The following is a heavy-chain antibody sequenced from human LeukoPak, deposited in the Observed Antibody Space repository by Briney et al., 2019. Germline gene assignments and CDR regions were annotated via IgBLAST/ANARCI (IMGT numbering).Heavy chain of an antibody. CDR3: ARRYCSSTSCYYFDY. CDR1: GYTFTDYY. Sequence: GASVKVSCKASGYTFTDYYMHWVRQAPGQGLEWMGWINVNRGGTNYAQRFQGRVTMTRDTSITTAYMELSRPKSDDTAVYYCARRYCSSTSCYYFDYWGQGTLVTVSS. J-gene: IGHJ4*02. CDR2: INVNRGGT. D-gene: IGHD2-2*01. V-gene: IGHV1-2*02.